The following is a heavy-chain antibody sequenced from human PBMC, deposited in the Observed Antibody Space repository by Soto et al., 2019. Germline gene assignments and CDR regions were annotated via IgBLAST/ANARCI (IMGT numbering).Heavy chain of an antibody. CDR2: IYYSGST. CDR1: GGSISSYY. V-gene: IGHV4-59*01. J-gene: IGHJ4*02. D-gene: IGHD6-19*01. CDR3: ARANAVAAPQFDY. Sequence: PSETLSLTCTVSGGSISSYYWSWIRQPPGKGLEWIGYIYYSGSTNYNPSLKSRVTISVDTSKNQFSLKLSSVTATDTAVYYCARANAVAAPQFDYWRQGTLVTVSS.